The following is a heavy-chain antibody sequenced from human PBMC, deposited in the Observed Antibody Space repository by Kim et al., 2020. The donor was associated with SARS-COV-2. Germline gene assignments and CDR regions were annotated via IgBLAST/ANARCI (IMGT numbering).Heavy chain of an antibody. CDR2: IVVGSGNT. D-gene: IGHD3-9*01. Sequence: SVKVSCKASGFSFTSSAMQWVRQARGQRLEWIGWIVVGSGNTNYAQKFQERVTITRDMSTSTAYMELSSLRSEDTAVYYCAANSLRYFYYYYGMDVWGQGTTVTVSS. J-gene: IGHJ6*02. V-gene: IGHV1-58*02. CDR3: AANSLRYFYYYYGMDV. CDR1: GFSFTSSA.